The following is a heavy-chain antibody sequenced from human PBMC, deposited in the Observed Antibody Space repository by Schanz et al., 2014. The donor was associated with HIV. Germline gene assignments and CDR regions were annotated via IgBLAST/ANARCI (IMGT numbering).Heavy chain of an antibody. J-gene: IGHJ6*02. Sequence: EVQLLESGGGLVQAGGSLRLSCAASGFTFSSYSMNWVRQAPGKGLEWVSSLSSGSSFIYYADSVKGRFTISRDNAKNSLYLQMNSLRAEDTAVYYCARGRGIAVADYGMDVWGQGTTVTVSS. CDR1: GFTFSSYS. CDR2: LSSGSSFI. D-gene: IGHD6-19*01. V-gene: IGHV3-21*01. CDR3: ARGRGIAVADYGMDV.